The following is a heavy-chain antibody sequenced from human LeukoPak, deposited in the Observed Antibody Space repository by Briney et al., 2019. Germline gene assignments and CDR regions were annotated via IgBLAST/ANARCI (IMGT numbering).Heavy chain of an antibody. V-gene: IGHV4-39*07. CDR2: INHSGST. CDR3: ATYYGMDV. CDR1: GGSISSSSYY. Sequence: SETLSLTCTVSGGSISSSSYYWGWIRQPPGKGLEWIGEINHSGSTNYNPSLKSRVTISVDTSKNQFSLKLSSVTAADTAVYYCATYYGMDVWGQGTTVTVSS. J-gene: IGHJ6*02.